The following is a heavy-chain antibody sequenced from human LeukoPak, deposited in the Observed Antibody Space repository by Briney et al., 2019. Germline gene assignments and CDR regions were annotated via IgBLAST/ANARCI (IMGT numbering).Heavy chain of an antibody. CDR1: GYTFTGYY. D-gene: IGHD5-18*01. V-gene: IGHV1-2*02. J-gene: IGHJ5*02. Sequence: ASVKVSGKASGYTFTGYYMHWVRQAPGQGLEWMGWINPNSGGTNYAQKFQGRVTMTRDTSISTAYMELSRLRSDDTAVYYCARAGMIQLWLHNWFDPWGQGTLVTVSS. CDR2: INPNSGGT. CDR3: ARAGMIQLWLHNWFDP.